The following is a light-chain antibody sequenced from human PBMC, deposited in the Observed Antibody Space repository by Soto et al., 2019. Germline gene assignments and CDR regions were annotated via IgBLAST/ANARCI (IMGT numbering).Light chain of an antibody. Sequence: QSVLTQPPSVSGAPGQRVTISCTGSSSNIGAGYNVHWYQQVPGTAPKLLIYGDSNRPSGVPDRVSGSKSGTSASLAITGLQAEYEADYYCQSYDSSLSGWLVGRGTKLTVL. CDR3: QSYDSSLSGWL. CDR1: SSNIGAGYN. J-gene: IGLJ2*01. V-gene: IGLV1-40*01. CDR2: GDS.